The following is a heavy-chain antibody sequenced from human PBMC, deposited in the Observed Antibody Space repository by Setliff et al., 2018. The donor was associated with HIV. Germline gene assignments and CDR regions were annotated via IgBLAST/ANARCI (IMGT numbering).Heavy chain of an antibody. D-gene: IGHD3-22*01. J-gene: IGHJ4*02. Sequence: LSLTCTVSGGSISTYYWSWIRQPPGKGLEWVSAISSSGTNTDYADSVKGRFTISRDNAKNTLYLQMNSLTVEDTAVYYCARDRHNAGFSSDQPDYWGQGTLVTVSS. CDR1: GGSISTYY. V-gene: IGHV3-11*06. CDR3: ARDRHNAGFSSDQPDY. CDR2: ISSSGTNT.